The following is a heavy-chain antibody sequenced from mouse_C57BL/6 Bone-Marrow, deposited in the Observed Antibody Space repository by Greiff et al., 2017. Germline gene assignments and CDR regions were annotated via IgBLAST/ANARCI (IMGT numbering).Heavy chain of an antibody. CDR2: IFPGSGST. CDR3: ARSLYYYGSSYGYFDV. Sequence: QVQLQQSGPELVRPGASVKISCKAPGYTFTSHWMQWVRQRPGQGLEWIGEIFPGSGSTYYNEKFKSKATLTVDKSSSTAYMQLSSLTSEDSAVYYCARSLYYYGSSYGYFDVWGTGTTVTVSS. D-gene: IGHD1-1*01. J-gene: IGHJ1*03. V-gene: IGHV1-56*01. CDR1: GYTFTSHW.